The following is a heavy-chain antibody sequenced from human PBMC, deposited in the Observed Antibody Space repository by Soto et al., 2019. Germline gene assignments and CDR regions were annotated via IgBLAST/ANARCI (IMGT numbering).Heavy chain of an antibody. CDR1: GYTFTSYG. J-gene: IGHJ5*02. CDR2: ISAYNGNT. CDR3: AREAVVRGVISWFDP. D-gene: IGHD3-10*01. V-gene: IGHV1-18*01. Sequence: ASVKVSCKASGYTFTSYGISWVRQAPGQGLEWMGWISAYNGNTNYAQKLQGRVTITRDTSASTAYMELSSLRSEDTAVYYCAREAVVRGVISWFDPWGQGTLVTVSS.